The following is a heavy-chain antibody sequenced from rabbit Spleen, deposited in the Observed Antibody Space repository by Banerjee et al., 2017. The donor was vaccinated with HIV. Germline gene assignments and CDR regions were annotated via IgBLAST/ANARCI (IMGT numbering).Heavy chain of an antibody. CDR1: GFDFSSYY. D-gene: IGHD1-1*01. Sequence: QLKESGGGLVQPGGSLKLSCKGSGFDFSSYYMTWVRQAPGKGLEWIGYIDPVFGITCYASWVNGRFTLSSTNAQNTLYLQVNSLTAADAAPYFCARDASSSDYYRDTRLDLWVPGTLVTVS. J-gene: IGHJ3*01. V-gene: IGHV1S7*01. CDR3: ARDASSSDYYRDTRLDL. CDR2: IDPVFGIT.